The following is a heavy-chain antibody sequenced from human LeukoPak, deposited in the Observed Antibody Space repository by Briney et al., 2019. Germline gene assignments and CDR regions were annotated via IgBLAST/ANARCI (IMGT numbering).Heavy chain of an antibody. D-gene: IGHD3-22*01. V-gene: IGHV3-21*01. CDR2: ISSSSSYI. CDR3: ARAGYYDSSGYYYFDY. CDR1: GLTFGSYS. Sequence: GGSLRLSCAASGLTFGSYSMNWVRQAPGKGLEWVSSISSSSSYIYYADSVKGRFTISRDNAKNSLYLQMNSLRAEDTAVYYCARAGYYDSSGYYYFDYWGQGTLVTVSS. J-gene: IGHJ4*02.